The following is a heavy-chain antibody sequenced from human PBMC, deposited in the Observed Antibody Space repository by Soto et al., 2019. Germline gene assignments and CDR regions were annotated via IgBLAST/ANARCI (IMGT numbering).Heavy chain of an antibody. Sequence: SETLSLTCAVYGGSFSCYYWSWIRQPPGKGLEWIGEINHSGSTNYNPSLKSRVTISVDTSKNQFSLKLSSVTAADTAVYYCARGIAARRMGYYYYGMDVWGQGTTVTVSS. CDR3: ARGIAARRMGYYYYGMDV. CDR1: GGSFSCYY. CDR2: INHSGST. J-gene: IGHJ6*02. V-gene: IGHV4-34*01. D-gene: IGHD6-6*01.